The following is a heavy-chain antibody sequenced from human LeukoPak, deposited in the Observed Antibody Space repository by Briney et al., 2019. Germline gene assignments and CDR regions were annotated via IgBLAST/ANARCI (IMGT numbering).Heavy chain of an antibody. CDR1: GYSISSGYY. V-gene: IGHV4-38-2*02. CDR2: IYHSGST. Sequence: SETLSLTCTVTGYSISSGYYWGWIRQPPGKGLEWIGSIYHSGSTYYNPSLKSRVTISVDTSKNQFSLRLNSVTAADTAMYYCAKSGGYGLIDYWGQGTRVTVSS. CDR3: AKSGGYGLIDY. J-gene: IGHJ4*02. D-gene: IGHD1-26*01.